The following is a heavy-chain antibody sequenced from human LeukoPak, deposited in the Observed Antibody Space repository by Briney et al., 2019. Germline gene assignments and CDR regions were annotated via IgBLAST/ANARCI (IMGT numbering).Heavy chain of an antibody. D-gene: IGHD1-1*01. Sequence: GGSLRLSCAVSGFTFSSYAMSWVRQAPGKGLEWVSSISGSGGNTFYADSVRGRFTISRDNSKKTLYLQMNSLRVEDTAVYYCAKDPMDERGFDYWGQGALVTVSA. CDR1: GFTFSSYA. V-gene: IGHV3-23*01. J-gene: IGHJ4*02. CDR3: AKDPMDERGFDY. CDR2: ISGSGGNT.